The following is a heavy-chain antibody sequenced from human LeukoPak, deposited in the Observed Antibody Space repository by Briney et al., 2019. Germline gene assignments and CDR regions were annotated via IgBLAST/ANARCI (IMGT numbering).Heavy chain of an antibody. D-gene: IGHD3-22*01. Sequence: SETLSLTCAVSGGSISSGGYSWSWLRQPPGKGLEWIGYIYHSGSTYYNPSLKSRVTISVDRSKNQFSLKLSSVTAADTAVYYCAREGDSSGYYDYWGQGTLVTVSS. J-gene: IGHJ4*02. CDR2: IYHSGST. V-gene: IGHV4-30-2*01. CDR1: GGSISSGGYS. CDR3: AREGDSSGYYDY.